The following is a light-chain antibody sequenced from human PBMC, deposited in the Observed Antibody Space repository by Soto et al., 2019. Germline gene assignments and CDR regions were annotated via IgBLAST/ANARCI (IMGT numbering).Light chain of an antibody. J-gene: IGLJ3*02. CDR1: ALPKQF. CDR2: RDT. V-gene: IGLV3-25*02. Sequence: SYELTQPPSVSVFPGQTARITCSGDALPKQFAYWYQQKPGQAPVLLIYRDTERPSVIPDRFSASTSGTTLTLTVSGVQAEDEADYYCQSADSTGTIGVFGGGTKVTVL. CDR3: QSADSTGTIGV.